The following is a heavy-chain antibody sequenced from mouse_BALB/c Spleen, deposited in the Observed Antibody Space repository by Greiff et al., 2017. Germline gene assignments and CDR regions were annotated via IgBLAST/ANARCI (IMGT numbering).Heavy chain of an antibody. CDR1: GYSFTGYY. Sequence: VQLKQSGPELVKPGASVKISCKASGYSFTGYYMHWVKQSHVKSLEWIGRINPYNGATSYNQNFKDKASLTVDKSSSTAYMELHSLTSEDSAVYYCARSYGYDGGLAYWGQGTLVTVSA. J-gene: IGHJ3*01. CDR3: ARSYGYDGGLAY. V-gene: IGHV1-31*01. CDR2: INPYNGAT. D-gene: IGHD2-2*01.